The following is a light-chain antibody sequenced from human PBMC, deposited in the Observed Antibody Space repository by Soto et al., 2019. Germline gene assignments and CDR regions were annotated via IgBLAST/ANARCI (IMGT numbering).Light chain of an antibody. Sequence: QSVLTQPACVSGSPGQSITISCTGTSSDVGGYNSVSWYQQHPGKAPKLMIYDVTNRPSGVSDRFSGSKSGNTASLTISGLQTEDEADYYCKSYTSTVSYVFGTGTKLTVL. CDR3: KSYTSTVSYV. CDR2: DVT. J-gene: IGLJ1*01. CDR1: SSDVGGYNS. V-gene: IGLV2-14*01.